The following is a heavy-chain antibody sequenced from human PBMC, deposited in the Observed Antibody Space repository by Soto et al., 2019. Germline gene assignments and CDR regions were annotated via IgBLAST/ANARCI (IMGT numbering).Heavy chain of an antibody. CDR1: GFIFSRYS. J-gene: IGHJ4*02. Sequence: SLRLSCAVSGFIFSRYSMNWVRQGPGKGLEWVSSIGTSDKIGYADSVKGRFTISRDNAKNSLYLQMNSLRAEDTALYYCAKAVRGIVGAFDYWGQGTLVTVSS. CDR3: AKAVRGIVGAFDY. CDR2: IGTSDKI. D-gene: IGHD1-26*01. V-gene: IGHV3-21*04.